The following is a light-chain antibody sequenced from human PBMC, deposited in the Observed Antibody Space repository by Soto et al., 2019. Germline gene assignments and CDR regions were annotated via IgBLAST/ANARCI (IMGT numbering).Light chain of an antibody. CDR2: GAS. CDR1: QGVSRK. Sequence: DIVMTQSPATLSVAPGERVTFSCRASQGVSRKLAWYQHKPGQAPRLLISGASTGATGIPARFSASGSGTELTTTITSLQSDGCTIYYNQQYHTCHLTYGGGSKV. CDR3: QQYHTCHLT. V-gene: IGKV3-15*01. J-gene: IGKJ4*01.